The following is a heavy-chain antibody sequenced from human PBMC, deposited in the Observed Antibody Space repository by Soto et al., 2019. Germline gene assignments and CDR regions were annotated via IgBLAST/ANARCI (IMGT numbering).Heavy chain of an antibody. CDR1: GFTFSSYA. CDR2: ISGSGGST. CDR3: AKDRLDCSGGSCYLDAFDI. D-gene: IGHD2-15*01. Sequence: GGSLRLSCAASGFTFSSYAMSWVRQAPGKGLEWVSAISGSGGSTYYADSVKGRFTISRDNSKNTLYLXXNXLRAEDTAVYYCAKDRLDCSGGSCYLDAFDIWGQGTMVTVSS. V-gene: IGHV3-23*01. J-gene: IGHJ3*02.